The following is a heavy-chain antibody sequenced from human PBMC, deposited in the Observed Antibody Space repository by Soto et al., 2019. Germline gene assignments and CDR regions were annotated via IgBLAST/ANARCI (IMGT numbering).Heavy chain of an antibody. Sequence: GGSLRLSCAASGFAFSSYDMSWVRQAPGKGLEWVSAISGSGDRTYYADSVRGRFTISRDNSKNTLYLQMNSLRAEDTAVYFCANRDTSMVTRYYYGMVVWCPGTTVTVSS. V-gene: IGHV3-23*01. CDR1: GFAFSSYD. CDR2: ISGSGDRT. CDR3: ANRDTSMVTRYYYGMVV. J-gene: IGHJ6*02. D-gene: IGHD5-18*01.